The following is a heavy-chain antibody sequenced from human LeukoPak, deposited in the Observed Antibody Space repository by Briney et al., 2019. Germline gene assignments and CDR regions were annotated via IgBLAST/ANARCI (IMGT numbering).Heavy chain of an antibody. J-gene: IGHJ5*02. CDR3: ARGYSSSWYGRQQSWFDP. V-gene: IGHV1-46*01. Sequence: GASVKVSCKASGGTFSSYAISWVRQAPGQGLEWMGIINPSGGSTSYAQKFQGRVTMTSDTSTSTVYMELSSLRSEDTAVYYCARGYSSSWYGRQQSWFDPWGQGTLVTVS. CDR1: GGTFSSYA. CDR2: INPSGGST. D-gene: IGHD6-13*01.